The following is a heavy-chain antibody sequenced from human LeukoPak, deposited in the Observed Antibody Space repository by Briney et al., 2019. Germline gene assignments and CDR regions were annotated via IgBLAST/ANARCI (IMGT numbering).Heavy chain of an antibody. V-gene: IGHV3-21*01. Sequence: GGSLRLSCAASGFTFSSYSMNWVRQAPGQGLELVSSISSSSSYISYADSVKGRFTISRDNSKNTLYLQMNSLRAEDTAVYYCANQDTAMEFDYWGQGTLVTVSS. CDR1: GFTFSSYS. CDR2: ISSSSSYI. CDR3: ANQDTAMEFDY. J-gene: IGHJ4*02. D-gene: IGHD5-18*01.